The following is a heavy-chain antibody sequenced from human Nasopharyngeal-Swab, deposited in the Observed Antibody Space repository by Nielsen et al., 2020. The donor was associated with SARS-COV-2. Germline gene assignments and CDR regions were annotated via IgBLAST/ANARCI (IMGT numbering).Heavy chain of an antibody. D-gene: IGHD4-23*01. CDR2: ISGSGGST. Sequence: GESLKISCTASGFTFSSYAMSWVRQDPGKGLEWVSEISGSGGSTYYAESVKGRFTISRDNSKNTLYLQMSSLRAEDTAIYYCAKDLGVESPLWFDYWGQGTLLTVSS. V-gene: IGHV3-23*01. J-gene: IGHJ4*02. CDR3: AKDLGVESPLWFDY. CDR1: GFTFSSYA.